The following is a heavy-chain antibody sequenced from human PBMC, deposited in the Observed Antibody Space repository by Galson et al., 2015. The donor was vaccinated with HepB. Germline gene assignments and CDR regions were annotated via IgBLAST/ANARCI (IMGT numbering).Heavy chain of an antibody. CDR2: ISGSGGST. CDR1: GFTFSSYA. Sequence: SLRLSCAASGFTFSSYAMSWVRQAPGKGLEWVSAISGSGGSTYYADSVKGRFTISRDNSKNTLYLQMNSLRAEDTAVYYCAKDWPDYYGSGSYYNFDYWGQGTLVTVSS. J-gene: IGHJ4*02. D-gene: IGHD3-10*01. V-gene: IGHV3-23*01. CDR3: AKDWPDYYGSGSYYNFDY.